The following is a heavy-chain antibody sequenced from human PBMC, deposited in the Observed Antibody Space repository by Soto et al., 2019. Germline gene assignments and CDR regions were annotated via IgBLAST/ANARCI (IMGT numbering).Heavy chain of an antibody. Sequence: SATLSLTCTVSGGSISSSSYYWGWIRQPPGKGLEWIGYIYYSGYTYYNPSLKSRVTISVDRSKNQFSLKLTSVTAADTAVYYCARGAVVNFDSWGQGTLVTVSS. J-gene: IGHJ4*02. D-gene: IGHD3-22*01. V-gene: IGHV4-39*07. CDR2: IYYSGYT. CDR1: GGSISSSSYY. CDR3: ARGAVVNFDS.